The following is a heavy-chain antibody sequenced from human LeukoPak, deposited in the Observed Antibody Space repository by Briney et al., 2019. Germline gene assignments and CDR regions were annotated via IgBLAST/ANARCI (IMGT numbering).Heavy chain of an antibody. J-gene: IGHJ4*02. CDR1: GFTFSSYW. D-gene: IGHD3-10*01. V-gene: IGHV3-7*04. CDR2: IKQDGSEK. CDR3: ARGSAPKYYYGSGSYYQIKRGHFDY. Sequence: GGSLRLSCAASGFTFSSYWMSLVRQAPGKGLEWVANIKQDGSEKYYVDSVKGRFTISRDNAKNSLYLQMNSLRAEDTAVYYCARGSAPKYYYGSGSYYQIKRGHFDYWGQGTLVTVSS.